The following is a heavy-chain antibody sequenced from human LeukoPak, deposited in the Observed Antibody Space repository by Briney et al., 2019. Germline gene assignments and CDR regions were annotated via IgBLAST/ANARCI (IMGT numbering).Heavy chain of an antibody. J-gene: IGHJ4*02. V-gene: IGHV1-8*01. Sequence: ASVKVSCKASGYTFTSYDINWVRQATGQGLEWMGWMNPNSGNTGYAQRFQGRVTMTRNTSISTAYMELSSLRSEDTAVYYCARAGYYYGSGSYDYWGQGTLVTVSS. CDR1: GYTFTSYD. D-gene: IGHD3-10*01. CDR3: ARAGYYYGSGSYDY. CDR2: MNPNSGNT.